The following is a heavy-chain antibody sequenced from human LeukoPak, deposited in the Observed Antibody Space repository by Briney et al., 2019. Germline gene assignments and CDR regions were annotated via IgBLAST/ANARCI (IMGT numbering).Heavy chain of an antibody. CDR2: ISGSGGST. CDR1: VYTFSIVA. Sequence: GGSLRLSCAASVYTFSIVAMSCVRQAPGKGLEWVSAISGSGGSTYYADSVKGRFTISRDNSKNTLYLQMNSLRAEDTGIYYCEKVGCVTNKMATTAPVSWPDPGGQGTLVTVSS. J-gene: IGHJ5*02. D-gene: IGHD1-7*01. CDR3: EKVGCVTNKMATTAPVSWPDP. V-gene: IGHV3-23*01.